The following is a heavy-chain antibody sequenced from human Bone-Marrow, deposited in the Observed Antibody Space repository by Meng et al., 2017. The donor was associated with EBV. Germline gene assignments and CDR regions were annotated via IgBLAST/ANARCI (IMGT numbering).Heavy chain of an antibody. CDR1: GGTLSNYA. J-gene: IGHJ4*02. CDR3: ASPPAGYCSGGSCYLDY. V-gene: IGHV1-69*01. CDR2: IIPMFGTA. D-gene: IGHD2-15*01. Sequence: QVQLVQSGAELKKPGSSVKVSCKASGGTLSNYAISWVRQAPGQGLEWMGGIIPMFGTANYAQKFQGRVTITADESTSTAYMELSSLRSEDTAVYYCASPPAGYCSGGSCYLDYWGQGTLVTVSS.